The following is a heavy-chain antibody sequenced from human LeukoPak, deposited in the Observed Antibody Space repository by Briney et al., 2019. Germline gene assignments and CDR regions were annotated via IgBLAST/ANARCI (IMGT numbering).Heavy chain of an antibody. D-gene: IGHD4-17*01. CDR2: INHSGSA. Sequence: SETLSLTCAVYGGSFSGYYWSWIRQPPGKGLEWIGEINHSGSANYNPSLKSRVAISVDTSKNQFSLKLSSVTAADTAVYYCARGSTTTVTTFGYWGQGTLVTVSS. V-gene: IGHV4-34*01. CDR3: ARGSTTTVTTFGY. CDR1: GGSFSGYY. J-gene: IGHJ4*02.